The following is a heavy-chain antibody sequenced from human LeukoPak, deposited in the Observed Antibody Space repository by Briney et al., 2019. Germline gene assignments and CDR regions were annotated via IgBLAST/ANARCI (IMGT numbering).Heavy chain of an antibody. CDR3: AKDRSYIVGATDFDY. Sequence: PGGSLRLSCAASGFTFSSYGMHWVRQAPGKGLEWVAFIRYDGSYKYYADSVKGRFTISRDNSKNTLYLQMNSLRAEDTAVYYCAKDRSYIVGATDFDYWGQGTLVTVSS. V-gene: IGHV3-30*02. D-gene: IGHD1-26*01. CDR1: GFTFSSYG. CDR2: IRYDGSYK. J-gene: IGHJ4*02.